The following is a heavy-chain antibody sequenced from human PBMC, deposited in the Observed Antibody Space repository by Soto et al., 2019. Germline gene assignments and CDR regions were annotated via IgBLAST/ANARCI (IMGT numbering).Heavy chain of an antibody. CDR1: GFTFSSYG. CDR3: AKPSVGGYSYGYFDY. CDR2: ISYDGSNK. Sequence: QVQLVESGGGVVQPGRSLRLSCAASGFTFSSYGMHWVRQAPGKGLEWVAVISYDGSNKYYADSVKGRFTISRDNSKNTLYLQMNSLRAEDTAVYYCAKPSVGGYSYGYFDYWGQGTLVTVSS. J-gene: IGHJ4*02. D-gene: IGHD5-18*01. V-gene: IGHV3-30*18.